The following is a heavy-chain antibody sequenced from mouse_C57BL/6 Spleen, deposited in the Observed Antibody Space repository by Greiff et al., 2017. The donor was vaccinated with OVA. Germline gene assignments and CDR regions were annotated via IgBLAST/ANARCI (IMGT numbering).Heavy chain of an antibody. CDR2: ISSGGDYI. D-gene: IGHD1-1*01. Sequence: EVKLVESGEGLVKPGGSLKLSCAASGFTFSSYAMSWVRQTPEKRLEWVAYISSGGDYIYYADTVKGRFTISRDNARNTLYLQMSSLKSEDTAMYYCTRVYYGRSSLYAMDYWGQGTSVTVSS. CDR3: TRVYYGRSSLYAMDY. V-gene: IGHV5-9-1*02. CDR1: GFTFSSYA. J-gene: IGHJ4*01.